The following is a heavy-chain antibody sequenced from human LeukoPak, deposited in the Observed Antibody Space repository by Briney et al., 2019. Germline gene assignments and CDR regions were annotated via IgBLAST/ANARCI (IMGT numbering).Heavy chain of an antibody. CDR3: ARQIFGVVIGWSNYYYYMDV. Sequence: EASVKVSCKASGYTFTSYGISWVRQAPGQGLEWMGWISAYNGNTNYAQKLQGRVTMTTDTSTSTAYMELRSLRSDDTAVYYCARQIFGVVIGWSNYYYYMDVWGKGTTVTVSS. D-gene: IGHD3-3*01. V-gene: IGHV1-18*01. CDR1: GYTFTSYG. J-gene: IGHJ6*03. CDR2: ISAYNGNT.